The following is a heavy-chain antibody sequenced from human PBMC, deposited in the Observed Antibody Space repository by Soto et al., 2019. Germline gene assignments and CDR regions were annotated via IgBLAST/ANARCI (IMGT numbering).Heavy chain of an antibody. Sequence: GGSLRLSCAASGFTFSSYGMHWVRQAPGKGLEWVAVIWYDGSNKYYADSVKGRFTISRDNSKNTLYLQMNSLRAEDTVVYYCARDLPDSSEDAFDIWGQGTMVTVSS. J-gene: IGHJ3*02. V-gene: IGHV3-33*01. CDR3: ARDLPDSSEDAFDI. CDR2: IWYDGSNK. D-gene: IGHD3-22*01. CDR1: GFTFSSYG.